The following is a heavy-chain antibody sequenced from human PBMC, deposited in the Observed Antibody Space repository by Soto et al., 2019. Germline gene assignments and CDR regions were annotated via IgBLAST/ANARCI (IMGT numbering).Heavy chain of an antibody. J-gene: IGHJ4*02. CDR2: INQDGSDK. CDR3: EGDIGVSTRPKGY. Sequence: GGSLRLSCAASGFTFNSYWGNWVRQAPGKGLEWVANINQDGSDKYYVDSVKGRFTISRDNVKNSLFLQLNSLRAEDTAIYYCEGDIGVSTRPKGYWGQGTLVTVSS. V-gene: IGHV3-7*03. D-gene: IGHD6-6*01. CDR1: GFTFNSYW.